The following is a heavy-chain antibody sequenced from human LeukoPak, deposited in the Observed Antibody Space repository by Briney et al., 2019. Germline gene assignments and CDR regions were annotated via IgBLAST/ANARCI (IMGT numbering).Heavy chain of an antibody. D-gene: IGHD3-22*01. CDR2: IYYSGST. V-gene: IGHV4-31*03. J-gene: IGHJ4*02. CDR3: ARVIPNSYYYDSSGYYCDY. CDR1: GGSISSGGYY. Sequence: TLSLTCTVSGGSISSGGYYWSWIRQHPGKGLEWIGYIYYSGSTYYNPSLKSRVTISVDTSKNQFSLKLSSVTAADTAVYYCARVIPNSYYYDSSGYYCDYWGQGTLVTVSS.